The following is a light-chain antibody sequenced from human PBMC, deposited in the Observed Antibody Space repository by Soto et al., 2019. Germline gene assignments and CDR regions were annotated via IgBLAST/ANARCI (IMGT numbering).Light chain of an antibody. CDR3: SSYTSSSTLV. V-gene: IGLV2-14*03. CDR1: SSDIGAYKY. J-gene: IGLJ3*02. Sequence: QSALTQPASVSGSPGQSITISCIGTSSDIGAYKYVSWYQQNPGTAPKLLIYAVSNRPSGVSDRFFGSKSGNTASLTISGLQTDDEADYYCSSYTSSSTLVFGGGTKLTVL. CDR2: AVS.